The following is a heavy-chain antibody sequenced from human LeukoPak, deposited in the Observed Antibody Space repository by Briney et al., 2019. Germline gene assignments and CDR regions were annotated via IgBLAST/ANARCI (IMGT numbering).Heavy chain of an antibody. J-gene: IGHJ4*02. CDR1: GFSFRIYG. D-gene: IGHD1-26*01. CDR2: MWYDGSKD. Sequence: GGPLRLSCAASGFSFRIYGTHGVRKAPGKGVEGVAVMWYDGSKDYYADSVKGRFTISRDTSKNTLYLQMNNLRAEDTADYYCAKDRGTYEYTFDYWGKGTLVTVSS. CDR3: AKDRGTYEYTFDY. V-gene: IGHV3-33*06.